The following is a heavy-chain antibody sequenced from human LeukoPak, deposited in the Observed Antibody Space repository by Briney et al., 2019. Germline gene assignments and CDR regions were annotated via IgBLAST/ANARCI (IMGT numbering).Heavy chain of an antibody. J-gene: IGHJ5*02. V-gene: IGHV1-2*02. D-gene: IGHD4-17*01. CDR2: INPNSGGT. Sequence: ASVKVSCKASGHTFTNYYIHWVRQAPGQGLEWMGWINPNSGGTNYGRKFQGRVTMTRDTSISTAYMELARLRSDDTAVYFCTRCRYGDNAWFDPWGQGTLVTVSS. CDR1: GHTFTNYY. CDR3: TRCRYGDNAWFDP.